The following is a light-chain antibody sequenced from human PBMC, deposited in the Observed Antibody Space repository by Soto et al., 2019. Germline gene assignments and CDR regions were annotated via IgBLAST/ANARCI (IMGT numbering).Light chain of an antibody. V-gene: IGKV1-39*01. CDR1: QDISNY. J-gene: IGKJ4*01. CDR2: AAS. Sequence: DIQMTQSPSSLSASVGDRVTITCQASQDISNYLNWYQQKPGKVPTLLISAASTLQSGVPSRFSGSGKGTHFTLSISDLRPEDFATYYCQQTYAAPLTFGGGTRVEI. CDR3: QQTYAAPLT.